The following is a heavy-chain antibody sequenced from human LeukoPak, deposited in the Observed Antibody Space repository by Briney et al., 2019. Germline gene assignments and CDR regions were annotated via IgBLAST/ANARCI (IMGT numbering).Heavy chain of an antibody. CDR2: TYYTSKWYN. V-gene: IGHV6-1*01. J-gene: IGHJ5*01. D-gene: IGHD3-10*02. CDR1: GDSVSSTSAG. CDR3: AREQLWSGPNRFDS. Sequence: SQTLSLTCGISGDSVSSTSAGWNWIRQSPSRGLEWLGRTYYTSKWYNEYAVSMKSRITINSDTSKNQLSLHLDSVTPEDTAVYYCAREQLWSGPNRFDSWGQGTLVTVSS.